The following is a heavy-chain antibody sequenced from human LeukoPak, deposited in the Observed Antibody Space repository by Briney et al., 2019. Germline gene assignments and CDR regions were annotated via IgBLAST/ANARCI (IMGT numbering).Heavy chain of an antibody. CDR1: GGSFSGYY. V-gene: IGHV4-34*01. CDR2: INHSGST. Sequence: SETLSLTCAVYGGSFSGYYWSWIRQPPGKGLEWIGEINHSGSTNYNPSLKSRVTISVDTSKNQFSLKLSSVTAADTAVYYCARVGTRPISRWGQGTLVTVSS. J-gene: IGHJ4*02. CDR3: ARVGTRPISR. D-gene: IGHD1-14*01.